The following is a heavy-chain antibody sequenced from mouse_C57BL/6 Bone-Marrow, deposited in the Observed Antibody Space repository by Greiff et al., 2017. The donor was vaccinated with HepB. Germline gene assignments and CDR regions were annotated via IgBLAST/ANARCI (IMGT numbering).Heavy chain of an antibody. CDR1: GYTFTSYW. CDR3: ARGWLRRRTWFAY. CDR2: IYPGSGST. Sequence: QVQLQQLGAELVKPGASVKMSCKASGYTFTSYWITWVKQRPGQGLEWIGDIYPGSGSTNYNEKFKSKATLTVDTSSSTAYMQLSSLTSEDSAVYYCARGWLRRRTWFAYWGQGTLVTVSA. D-gene: IGHD2-2*01. V-gene: IGHV1-55*01. J-gene: IGHJ3*01.